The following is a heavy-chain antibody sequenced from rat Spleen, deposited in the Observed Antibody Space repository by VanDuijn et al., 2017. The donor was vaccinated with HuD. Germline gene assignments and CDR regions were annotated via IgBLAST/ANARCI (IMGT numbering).Heavy chain of an antibody. Sequence: EVQLVESDGGLVQPGRSLKLSCAASGFTFNNYWMTWIRQAPGKGLEWVASITNTGGSTYYPDSVKGRFTISRDKTRSTLYLQMDSLGSEDTATYYCARHGVNYGAYNWFAYWGQGTLVTVSS. V-gene: IGHV5-31*01. J-gene: IGHJ3*01. D-gene: IGHD1-11*01. CDR3: ARHGVNYGAYNWFAY. CDR2: ITNTGGST. CDR1: GFTFNNYW.